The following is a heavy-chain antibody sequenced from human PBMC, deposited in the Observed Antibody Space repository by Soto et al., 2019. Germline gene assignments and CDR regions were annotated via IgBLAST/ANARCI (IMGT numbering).Heavy chain of an antibody. J-gene: IGHJ5*02. CDR3: ARTYLFSPFDP. CDR1: GFTFSSYG. V-gene: IGHV3-30*03. Sequence: GGSLRLSCAASGFTFSSYGMHWVRQAPGKGLEWVAVISYDGSNKYYADSVKGRFTISRDNSKNTLYLQMNSLRAEDAAVYYCARTYLFSPFDPWGQGTLVTVSS. D-gene: IGHD1-26*01. CDR2: ISYDGSNK.